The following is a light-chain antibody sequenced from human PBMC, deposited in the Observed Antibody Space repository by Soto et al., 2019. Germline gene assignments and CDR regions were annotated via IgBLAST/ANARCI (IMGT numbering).Light chain of an antibody. J-gene: IGLJ2*01. V-gene: IGLV1-40*01. Sequence: QSVLTQPPSVSGAPGQRVTISCTGSSSNIGAVFDVHWYQQVPGTAPKLLIYENTKRPSGVPDRFSGSKSGTSASLAITGLQAEDEADYYCQSYDSGLRGWLFGRGAKLTVL. CDR2: ENT. CDR1: SSNIGAVFD. CDR3: QSYDSGLRGWL.